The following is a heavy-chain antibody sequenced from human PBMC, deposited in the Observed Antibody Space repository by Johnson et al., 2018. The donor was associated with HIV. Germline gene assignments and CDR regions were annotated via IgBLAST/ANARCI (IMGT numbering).Heavy chain of an antibody. CDR2: TRNKANSYTT. CDR3: VRVELGAKEPVVVGGAFDI. CDR1: GFTFSDHY. J-gene: IGHJ3*02. Sequence: VQLVESGGGLVQPGGSLRLSCAASGFTFSDHYMDWVRQAPGKGLEWVGRTRNKANSYTTEYAASVKGRFTISRDDSKNSLYLQMNSLKTEDTAVYYCVRVELGAKEPVVVGGAFDIWGQGTVVTVS. V-gene: IGHV3-72*01. D-gene: IGHD4/OR15-4a*01.